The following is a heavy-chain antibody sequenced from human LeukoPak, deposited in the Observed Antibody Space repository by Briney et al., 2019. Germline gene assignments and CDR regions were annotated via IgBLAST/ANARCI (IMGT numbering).Heavy chain of an antibody. D-gene: IGHD3-3*01. V-gene: IGHV1-2*02. CDR1: GYTFTGYY. Sequence: GASVKVSCKASGYTFTGYYMHWVRQAPGQGLEWMGWINPNSGGTNYAQKFQGRVTMTRDTSISTAYMELSRLRSDDTAVYYCARDLGPSYDFWSGYSLNTLGWTSSGYYFDYWGQGTLVTVSS. CDR2: INPNSGGT. CDR3: ARDLGPSYDFWSGYSLNTLGWTSSGYYFDY. J-gene: IGHJ4*02.